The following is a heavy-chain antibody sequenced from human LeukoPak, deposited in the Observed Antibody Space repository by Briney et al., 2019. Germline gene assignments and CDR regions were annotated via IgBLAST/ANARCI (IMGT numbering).Heavy chain of an antibody. CDR1: GYTCTSYD. D-gene: IGHD5-12*01. CDR2: MNPNSGST. J-gene: IGHJ4*02. CDR3: ARGRSTGYPYYFEY. V-gene: IGHV1-8*03. Sequence: GASVKESCKASGYTCTSYDINWVRQATGQGLEWMGWMNPNSGSTGYAQKFQGRVTITRNTSISTAYIELSGLRSEDTAVYYCARGRSTGYPYYFEYWGQGTLVTVSS.